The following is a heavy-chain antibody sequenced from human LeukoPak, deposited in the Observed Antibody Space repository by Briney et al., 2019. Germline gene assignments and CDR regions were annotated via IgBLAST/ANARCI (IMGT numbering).Heavy chain of an antibody. CDR2: IYHSGST. D-gene: IGHD6-19*01. CDR1: GGSISSGGYY. V-gene: IGHV4-30-2*01. J-gene: IGHJ4*02. CDR3: ARDQNSIPTVAGHFDY. Sequence: PSETLSLTCTVSGGSISSGGYYWSWIRQPPGKGLEWIGYIYHSGSTYYNPSLKSRVTISVDRSKNQFSLKLSSVTAADTAVYYCARDQNSIPTVAGHFDYWGQGTLVTVSS.